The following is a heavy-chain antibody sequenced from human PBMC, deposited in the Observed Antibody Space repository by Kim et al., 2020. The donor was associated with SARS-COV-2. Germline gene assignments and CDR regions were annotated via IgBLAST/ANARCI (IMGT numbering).Heavy chain of an antibody. CDR2: ITSSGDKR. D-gene: IGHD1-20*01. CDR1: GLSFSSFD. V-gene: IGHV3-23*01. Sequence: GGSLRLSCAASGLSFSSFDMRWVRQAPGKGLEWVSSITSSGDKRYYADSVKGWFTISRDNSKSTLYLQMNSLRAEDTAFYFCAKLMYNDYYNSMDVWGQGTTVTVSS. J-gene: IGHJ6*02. CDR3: AKLMYNDYYNSMDV.